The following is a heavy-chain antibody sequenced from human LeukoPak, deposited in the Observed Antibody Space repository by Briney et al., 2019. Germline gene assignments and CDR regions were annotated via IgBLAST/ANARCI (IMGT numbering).Heavy chain of an antibody. D-gene: IGHD3-3*01. CDR1: GGSISSYY. V-gene: IGHV4-59*08. CDR3: ARLPHYDFWSGYYYGMDV. CDR2: IYYSGST. J-gene: IGHJ6*02. Sequence: PSETLSLTCTVSGGSISSYYWSWIRQPPGKGLERIGYIYYSGSTNYNPSLKSRVTISVDTSKNQFSLKLSSVTAADTAVYYCARLPHYDFWSGYYYGMDVWGQGTTVTVSS.